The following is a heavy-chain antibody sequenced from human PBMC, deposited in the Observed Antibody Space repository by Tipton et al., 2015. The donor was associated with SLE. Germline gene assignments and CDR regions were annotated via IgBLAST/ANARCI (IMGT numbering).Heavy chain of an antibody. J-gene: IGHJ6*02. Sequence: GSLRLSCAASGFTLSDHFMDWVRQAPGRGLEWVGRSRNKANSYTTEYAASVRGRFAISRDDSENSLYLQMNSLRAEDTALYYCARGRKSGGVLSAKYYYYYYGMDVWGQGTTVTVSS. CDR1: GFTLSDHF. CDR2: SRNKANSYTT. CDR3: ARGRKSGGVLSAKYYYYYYGMDV. D-gene: IGHD3-16*02. V-gene: IGHV3-72*01.